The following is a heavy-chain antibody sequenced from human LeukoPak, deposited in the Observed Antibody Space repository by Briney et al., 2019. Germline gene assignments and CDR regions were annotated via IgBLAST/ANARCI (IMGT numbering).Heavy chain of an antibody. Sequence: SETLSLTCTVSGGSISSGGYYWSWIRQHPGKGLEWIGYIYYSGSTYYNPSLKSRVTISVDTSKNQFSLKLSSVTAADTAVYYCARDGIDYDFWSGYWNWFDPWGQGTLVTVSS. D-gene: IGHD3-3*01. CDR1: GGSISSGGYY. CDR3: ARDGIDYDFWSGYWNWFDP. J-gene: IGHJ5*02. V-gene: IGHV4-31*03. CDR2: IYYSGST.